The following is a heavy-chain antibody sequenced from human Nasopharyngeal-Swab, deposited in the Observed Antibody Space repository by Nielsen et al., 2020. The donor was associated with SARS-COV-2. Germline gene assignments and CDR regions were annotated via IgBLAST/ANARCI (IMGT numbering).Heavy chain of an antibody. CDR2: IYPGDSDT. J-gene: IGHJ1*01. D-gene: IGHD4-17*01. CDR3: ARRGEYAEFFQD. CDR1: GYSFTNYW. V-gene: IGHV5-51*01. Sequence: GESLKISCKGSGYSFTNYWIGWVRQVPGKGLEWMGTIYPGDSDTRYNPSFQGHVTISADKSISTAYLQWSSLKASDSAIYYCARRGEYAEFFQDWGQGTLVTVSS.